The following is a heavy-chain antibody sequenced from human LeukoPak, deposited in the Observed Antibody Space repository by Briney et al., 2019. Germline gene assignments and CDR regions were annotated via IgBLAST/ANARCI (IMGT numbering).Heavy chain of an antibody. D-gene: IGHD4-17*01. CDR2: ISSSSYTI. CDR1: GFTFSYSS. V-gene: IGHV3-48*01. CDR3: AKDQGTTVTTS. Sequence: GGSLRLSCAASGFTFSYSSMNWVRQAPGKGLEWVSYISSSSYTIYYADSVKGRFTISRDNAKNSLYLQMNSLRPEDTAVYYCAKDQGTTVTTSWGQGTLVTVSS. J-gene: IGHJ4*02.